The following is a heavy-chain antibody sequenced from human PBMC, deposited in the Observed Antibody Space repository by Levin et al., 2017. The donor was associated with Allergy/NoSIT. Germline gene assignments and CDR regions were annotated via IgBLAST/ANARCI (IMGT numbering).Heavy chain of an antibody. J-gene: IGHJ6*03. CDR3: ARDRIAFWTPLRYYYMDV. CDR2: INPNNGAT. CDR1: GYIFNQFW. V-gene: IGHV1-2*06. Sequence: EASVKVSCKASGYIFNQFWMHWVRQAPGQGLEWMGRINPNNGATNFAQKFQGRVTMTRDTSISTVYMELSRLRSDDTAVYYCARDRIAFWTPLRYYYMDVWGKGTTVTVS. D-gene: IGHD3/OR15-3a*01.